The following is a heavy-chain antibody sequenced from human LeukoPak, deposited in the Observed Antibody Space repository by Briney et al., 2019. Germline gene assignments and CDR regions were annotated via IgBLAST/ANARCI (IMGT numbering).Heavy chain of an antibody. V-gene: IGHV4-31*03. D-gene: IGHD6-19*01. J-gene: IGHJ4*02. CDR2: IYYSGST. CDR3: ARTIQGYSSLMGY. CDR1: GGSISSGGYY. Sequence: SETLSLTCTVSGGSISSGGYYWSWIRQHPGKGLEWIGYIYYSGSTYYNPSLKSRVTISVDTSKNQFSLKLSSVTGADTAVYYCARTIQGYSSLMGYWGQGTLVTASS.